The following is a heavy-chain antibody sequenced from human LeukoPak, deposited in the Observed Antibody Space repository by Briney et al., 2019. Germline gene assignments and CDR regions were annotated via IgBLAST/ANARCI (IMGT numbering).Heavy chain of an antibody. CDR1: GYTFTGYY. CDR2: INPNSGGT. V-gene: IGHV1-2*06. CDR3: ASVGPTRFYYGDYVETFDY. Sequence: ASVKVSCKASGYTFTGYYMHWVRQAPGQGLEWMGRINPNSGGTNYAQKFQGRVTMTRDTSISTAYMELSRLRSDDTAAYYCASVGPTRFYYGDYVETFDYWGQGTLVTVSS. J-gene: IGHJ4*02. D-gene: IGHD4-17*01.